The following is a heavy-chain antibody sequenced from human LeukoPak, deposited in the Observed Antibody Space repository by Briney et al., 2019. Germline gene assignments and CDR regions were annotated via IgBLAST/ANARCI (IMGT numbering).Heavy chain of an antibody. CDR1: GFTFSPHW. Sequence: GGSLRLSCAASGFTFSPHWMTWVRQAPGKGLEWVSTISGSGGTTYYADSVKGRFTISRDNSKNTLYLQMNSLRAEDTAVYYCARNWNYPNYFDYWGQGTLVTVSS. CDR3: ARNWNYPNYFDY. J-gene: IGHJ4*02. CDR2: ISGSGGTT. D-gene: IGHD1-7*01. V-gene: IGHV3-23*01.